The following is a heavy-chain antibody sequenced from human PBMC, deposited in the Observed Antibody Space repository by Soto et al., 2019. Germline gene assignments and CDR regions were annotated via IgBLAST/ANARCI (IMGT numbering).Heavy chain of an antibody. CDR1: GGSVTSDEDY. Sequence: SPTLSLTCTVSGGSVTSDEDYWTWIRQSPGKGLEWIGYISNSGSTGYNPSLKTRLSMSVDRSKNQFTLRLTSVTAADTAVYFCATESGYGGLAHAMHGITTEVVPGSLAGDLHWG. CDR3: ATESGYGGLAHAMHGITTEVVPGSLAGDLH. D-gene: IGHD5-12*01. V-gene: IGHV4-30-4*01. J-gene: IGHJ1*01. CDR2: ISNSGST.